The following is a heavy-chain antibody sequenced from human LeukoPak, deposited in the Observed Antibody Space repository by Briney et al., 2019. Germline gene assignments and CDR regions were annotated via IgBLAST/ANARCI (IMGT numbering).Heavy chain of an antibody. CDR3: ARDGGYTGGWTYGAGDY. V-gene: IGHV3-30*04. CDR2: ISNDGSEK. D-gene: IGHD2-8*02. Sequence: GGSLRLSCAASGFTFSAYVMHWVRQAPGKGLECVAVISNDGSEKYYAYSVKGRFSISRDNSKNTLYLQMSSLRTEDTAVYYCARDGGYTGGWTYGAGDYWGQGNLVTVSS. J-gene: IGHJ4*01. CDR1: GFTFSAYV.